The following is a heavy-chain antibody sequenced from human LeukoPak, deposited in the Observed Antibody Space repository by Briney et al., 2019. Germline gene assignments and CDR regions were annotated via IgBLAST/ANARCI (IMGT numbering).Heavy chain of an antibody. CDR2: IYYSGST. CDR1: GGSISSSSYY. Sequence: PSETLSLTCTVSGGSISSSSYYWGWIRQPPGKGLEWIGSIYYSGSTYYNPSLKSRVTISVDTSKNQFSLKLSSVTAADTAVYYCARIYCSSTSCYSPFDYWGQGTLVTVSS. J-gene: IGHJ4*02. CDR3: ARIYCSSTSCYSPFDY. V-gene: IGHV4-39*01. D-gene: IGHD2-2*01.